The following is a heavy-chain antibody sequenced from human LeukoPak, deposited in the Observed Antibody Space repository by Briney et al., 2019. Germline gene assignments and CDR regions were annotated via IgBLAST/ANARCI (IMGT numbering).Heavy chain of an antibody. CDR1: GFTFSSYG. Sequence: GGSLRLSCAASGFTFSSYGMHWVRQAPGKGLEWVAVISYDGSNKYYADSVKGRFTISRDNSKNTLYLQMNSLRAEDTAVYYCARDLPVYGELLHYGMDVWGQGTTVTVSS. CDR2: ISYDGSNK. J-gene: IGHJ6*02. V-gene: IGHV3-30*03. D-gene: IGHD1-26*01. CDR3: ARDLPVYGELLHYGMDV.